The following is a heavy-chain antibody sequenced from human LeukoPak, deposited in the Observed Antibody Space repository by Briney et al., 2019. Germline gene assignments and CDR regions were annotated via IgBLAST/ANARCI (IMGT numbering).Heavy chain of an antibody. J-gene: IGHJ4*02. Sequence: GGSLRLSCATSGFTFSNYAMSWVRQAPGKGLEWVSAIRGSGDNTYYGGSVKGRFTISRDNSKNTLYLQMNSLRAEDTAVYYCAKDFTIRSYSYFDNWGQGTLVTVSS. CDR1: GFTFSNYA. CDR3: AKDFTIRSYSYFDN. V-gene: IGHV3-23*01. D-gene: IGHD2-15*01. CDR2: IRGSGDNT.